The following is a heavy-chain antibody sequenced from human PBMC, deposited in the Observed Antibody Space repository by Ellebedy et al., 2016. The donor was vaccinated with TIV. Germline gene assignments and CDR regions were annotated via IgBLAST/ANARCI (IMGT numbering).Heavy chain of an antibody. V-gene: IGHV4-59*01. J-gene: IGHJ2*01. CDR2: MSYSGGT. CDR3: ARYWNYYYSTGTEESYWYFDL. D-gene: IGHD3-22*01. CDR1: GGSMGPYS. Sequence: SETLSLTXAVSGGSMGPYSWSWIRQPPGKGLEWIGFMSYSGGTKYNASRQSRVSMSVDTSKKEFSLRLTSVTAADTAVYYCARYWNYYYSTGTEESYWYFDLWGRGTLVTVSS.